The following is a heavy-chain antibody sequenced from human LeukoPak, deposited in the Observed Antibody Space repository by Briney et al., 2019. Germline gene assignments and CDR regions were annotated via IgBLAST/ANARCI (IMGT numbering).Heavy chain of an antibody. CDR1: GYTFTGYY. CDR3: ARDWRSGYSYGYHHY. V-gene: IGHV1-2*06. D-gene: IGHD5-18*01. J-gene: IGHJ4*02. CDR2: INPNSGGT. Sequence: ASVKVSCKASGYTFTGYYMHWVRQAPGQGLEWMGRINPNSGGTNYAQKFQGRVTMTRDTSISTAYMELSRLRSDDTAVYYCARDWRSGYSYGYHHYWGQGTLVTVSS.